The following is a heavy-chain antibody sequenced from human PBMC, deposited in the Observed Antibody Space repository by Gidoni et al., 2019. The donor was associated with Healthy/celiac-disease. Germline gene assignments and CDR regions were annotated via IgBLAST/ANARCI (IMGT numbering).Heavy chain of an antibody. CDR3: ARAGDGSWVGLLDY. CDR2: IYSGGST. CDR1: GFTVSSNY. V-gene: IGHV3-66*01. Sequence: EVQLVESGGGLVQPGGSLRLSCAASGFTVSSNYMSWVRQAPGKGLEWVSVIYSGGSTYYADSVKGRFTISRDNSKNTLYLQMNSLRAEDTAVYYCARAGDGSWVGLLDYWGQGTLVTVSS. J-gene: IGHJ4*02. D-gene: IGHD6-13*01.